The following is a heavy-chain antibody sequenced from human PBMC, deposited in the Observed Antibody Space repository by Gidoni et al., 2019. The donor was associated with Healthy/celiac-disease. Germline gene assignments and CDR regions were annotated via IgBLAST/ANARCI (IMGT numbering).Heavy chain of an antibody. D-gene: IGHD6-19*01. CDR1: GFHFSSYA. Sequence: EVQLLESGGGLVQPGGSLRLSCAASGFHFSSYAMGWVRQAPGKGLEWVSAISGSGGSTYYADSVKGRFTISRDNSKNTLYLQMNSLRAEDTAVYYCASQWLEANWYFDLWGRGTLVTVSS. CDR3: ASQWLEANWYFDL. V-gene: IGHV3-23*01. CDR2: ISGSGGST. J-gene: IGHJ2*01.